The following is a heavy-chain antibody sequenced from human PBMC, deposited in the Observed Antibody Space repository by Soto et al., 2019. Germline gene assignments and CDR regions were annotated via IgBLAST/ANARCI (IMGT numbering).Heavy chain of an antibody. CDR3: ARDPYTSGWHHDAFDI. CDR1: GYTFTTSA. D-gene: IGHD6-19*01. J-gene: IGHJ3*02. Sequence: QVQLVQSGAEVKKPGASVKVSCKASGYTFTTSAIHWVRQAPGQRLAWMGWINVGNGNAKYSQKVQGSVTITWDTSANAADMELRSLRSEDTAVYYCARDPYTSGWHHDAFDIWGQVTLVTASS. CDR2: INVGNGNA. V-gene: IGHV1-3*01.